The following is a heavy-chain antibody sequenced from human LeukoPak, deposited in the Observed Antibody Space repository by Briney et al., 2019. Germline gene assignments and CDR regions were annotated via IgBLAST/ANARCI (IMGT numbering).Heavy chain of an antibody. CDR3: ARVAADYYYYYGMDV. V-gene: IGHV4-4*02. CDR1: GGSISSSNW. D-gene: IGHD6-13*01. Sequence: SETLSLTCAVSGGSISSSNWWSWVRQPPGKGLEWIGEIYHSGSTNYNPSLKSRVTISVDKSKNQFSLKLSSVTAADTAVYYCARVAADYYYYYGMDVWGQGTTVTVSS. J-gene: IGHJ6*02. CDR2: IYHSGST.